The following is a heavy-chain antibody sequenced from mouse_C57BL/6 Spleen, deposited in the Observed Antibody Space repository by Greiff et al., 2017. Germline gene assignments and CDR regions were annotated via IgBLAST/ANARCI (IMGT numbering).Heavy chain of an antibody. Sequence: EVQGVESGGGLVKPGGSLKLSCAASGFTFSDYGMHWVRQAPEKGLEWVAYISSGSSTIYYADTVKGRFTISRDNAKNTLFLQMTSLRSEDTAVYYCATTAQGTGAMDYWGQGTSVTVSS. CDR3: ATTAQGTGAMDY. CDR1: GFTFSDYG. V-gene: IGHV5-17*01. D-gene: IGHD3-2*02. CDR2: ISSGSSTI. J-gene: IGHJ4*01.